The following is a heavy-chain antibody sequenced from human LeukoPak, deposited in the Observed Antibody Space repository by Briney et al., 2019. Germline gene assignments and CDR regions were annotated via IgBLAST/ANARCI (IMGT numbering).Heavy chain of an antibody. CDR2: IYYTGTT. J-gene: IGHJ6*03. CDR3: AKQFSSVGYDFWSGSPNYFMDV. Sequence: SETLSLTCTVSGDSISSRSFYWGWVRQPPGKGLEWIASIYYTGTTYSNPSLTSRVTIFVDTSKSQFSLKVDSVTASDTAVYYCAKQFSSVGYDFWSGSPNYFMDVWGKGMTVTVSS. CDR1: GDSISSRSFY. V-gene: IGHV4-39*01. D-gene: IGHD3-3*01.